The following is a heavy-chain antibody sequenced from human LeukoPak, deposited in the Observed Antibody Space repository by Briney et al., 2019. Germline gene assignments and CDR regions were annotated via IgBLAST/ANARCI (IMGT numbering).Heavy chain of an antibody. CDR1: GGTFSSYA. CDR2: IIPIFGTA. J-gene: IGHJ6*02. D-gene: IGHD2/OR15-2a*01. V-gene: IGHV1-69*13. Sequence: SVKVSCKASGGTFSSYAISWVRQAPGQGLKWMGGIIPIFGTANYAQKFQGRVTITADESTSTAYMELSSLRSEDTAVYYCARDTQTLLIGYYYYGMDVWGQGTTVIVSS. CDR3: ARDTQTLLIGYYYYGMDV.